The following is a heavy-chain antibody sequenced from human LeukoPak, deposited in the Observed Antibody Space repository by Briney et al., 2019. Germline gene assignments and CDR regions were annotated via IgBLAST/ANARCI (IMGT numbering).Heavy chain of an antibody. J-gene: IGHJ4*02. D-gene: IGHD3-3*01. CDR1: GGSFSGYY. V-gene: IGHV4-34*01. CDR2: INHSGST. CDR3: ARHTPRVDFWSGYRALKGFDY. Sequence: SETLSLTCAVYGGSFSGYYWSWIRQPPGKGLEWIGEINHSGSTNYNPSLKSRVTISVDTSKNQFSLKLSSVTAADTAVYYCARHTPRVDFWSGYRALKGFDYWGQGTLVTVSS.